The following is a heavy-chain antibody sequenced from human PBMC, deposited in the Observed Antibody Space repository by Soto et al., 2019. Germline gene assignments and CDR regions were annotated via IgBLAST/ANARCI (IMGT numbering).Heavy chain of an antibody. J-gene: IGHJ4*02. CDR2: IYYSGST. D-gene: IGHD2-15*01. Sequence: QVQLQESGPGLVKPSETLSLTCTVSGGSISSYYWSWIRQPPGKGLEWIGYIYYSGSTNYNPSLKSRVTIAVDTSKNQSSLKLSSVTAADTAVYYCASEGGYCSGGSCYSGGGFDYWGQGTLVTVSS. CDR3: ASEGGYCSGGSCYSGGGFDY. CDR1: GGSISSYY. V-gene: IGHV4-59*01.